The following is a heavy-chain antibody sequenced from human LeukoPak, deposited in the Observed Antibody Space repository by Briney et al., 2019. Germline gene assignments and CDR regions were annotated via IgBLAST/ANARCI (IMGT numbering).Heavy chain of an antibody. V-gene: IGHV4-39*07. CDR2: IYYSGST. CDR1: GGSISSSSYY. CDR3: ARSRTGAAQVHWYFDL. D-gene: IGHD1-1*01. Sequence: SETLSLTCTVSGGSISSSSYYWDWIRQPPGKGLGWIGSIYYSGSTYYNPSLKSRVTISIDTSKNQFSLKLSSVTAADTAVYYCARSRTGAAQVHWYFDLWGRGTLVTVPS. J-gene: IGHJ2*01.